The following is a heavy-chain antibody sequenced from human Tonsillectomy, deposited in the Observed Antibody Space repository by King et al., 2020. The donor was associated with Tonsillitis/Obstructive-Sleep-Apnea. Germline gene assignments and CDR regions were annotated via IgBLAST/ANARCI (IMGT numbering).Heavy chain of an antibody. V-gene: IGHV1-18*01. Sequence: VQLVQSGVEVKKPGASVKVSCKASGYTFTSSGISWVRQAPGQGLEWMGWISAYNGNTHYAQKLQGRVTMTTDTSTSTAYMELRSLRSDDPALYYCARYYYGSGTHTDGYYYSSMDVWGKGTTVTVSS. J-gene: IGHJ6*03. CDR1: GYTFTSSG. CDR3: ARYYYGSGTHTDGYYYSSMDV. CDR2: ISAYNGNT. D-gene: IGHD3-10*01.